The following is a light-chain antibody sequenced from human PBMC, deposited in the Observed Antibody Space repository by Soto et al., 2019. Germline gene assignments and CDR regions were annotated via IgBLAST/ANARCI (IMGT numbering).Light chain of an antibody. CDR3: SSYAGSNVFVI. V-gene: IGLV2-23*01. CDR1: SSDVGRYNL. J-gene: IGLJ2*01. Sequence: QSVLTQPASMSGSPGQSITISCTGTSSDVGRYNLVAWYQQHPDKAPQVIIYEGNRRPSGVSNRFSASKSGNTASLTISGLQADDEADYYCSSYAGSNVFVIFGGGTKVTVL. CDR2: EGN.